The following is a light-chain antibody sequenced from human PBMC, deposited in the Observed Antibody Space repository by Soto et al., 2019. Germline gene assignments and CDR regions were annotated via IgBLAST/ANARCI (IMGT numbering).Light chain of an antibody. CDR1: QSVSSN. J-gene: IGKJ4*01. Sequence: ETVMTHSPSTLSVSPGSGSTLSCRASQSVSSNLVWYQHKTGQAPRLLIYGASTRATDIPARFSGSGPGTEFTLTISSLQSEDYAVYYCQQYNNLPRTFGGGTKVDI. V-gene: IGKV3-15*01. CDR3: QQYNNLPRT. CDR2: GAS.